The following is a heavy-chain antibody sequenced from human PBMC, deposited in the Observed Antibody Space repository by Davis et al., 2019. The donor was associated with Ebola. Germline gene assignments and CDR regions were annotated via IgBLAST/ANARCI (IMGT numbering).Heavy chain of an antibody. CDR1: GYTFTGYY. CDR3: ARARGGTEYDAFDI. J-gene: IGHJ3*02. Sequence: ASVKVSCKASGYTFTGYYMQWVRQAPGQGLEWMGWINPNSGGTNYAQKFQGRVTMTRDTSISTAYMELSSLSSDDTAVYYCARARGGTEYDAFDIWGQGTMVTVSS. CDR2: INPNSGGT. V-gene: IGHV1-2*02. D-gene: IGHD2-8*02.